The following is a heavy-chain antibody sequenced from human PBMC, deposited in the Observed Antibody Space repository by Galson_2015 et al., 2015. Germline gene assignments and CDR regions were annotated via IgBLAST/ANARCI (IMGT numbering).Heavy chain of an antibody. CDR1: GFTLSSYG. J-gene: IGHJ4*02. V-gene: IGHV3-33*01. D-gene: IGHD2-15*01. Sequence: SMRLSCAASGFTLSSYGMHWVRQAPGKGLEWVAVIWYDGSNKYYADSVKGRFTISRDNAKNTLYLQMNSLRAEDTAVYYCARGRYCSGGSCYSDSWGQGTLVTVSS. CDR3: ARGRYCSGGSCYSDS. CDR2: IWYDGSNK.